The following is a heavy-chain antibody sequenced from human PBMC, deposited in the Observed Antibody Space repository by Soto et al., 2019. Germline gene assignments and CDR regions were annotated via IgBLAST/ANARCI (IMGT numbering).Heavy chain of an antibody. CDR3: ARYTTGGTGFDY. J-gene: IGHJ4*02. V-gene: IGHV4-61*01. CDR2: ISYSGST. Sequence: QVQLQESGPGLVKPSETLSLTCTVSGGSVRSGSYYWSLIRQPPGKGLEWIGCISYSGSTNYNSSLKSRVTISKDTSENQFSLKLTSVTAADTAVYYCARYTTGGTGFDYWGQGTLVTVSS. D-gene: IGHD1-1*01. CDR1: GGSVRSGSYY.